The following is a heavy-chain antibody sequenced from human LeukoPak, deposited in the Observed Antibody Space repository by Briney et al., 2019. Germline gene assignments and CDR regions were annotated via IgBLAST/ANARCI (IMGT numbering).Heavy chain of an antibody. V-gene: IGHV4-4*02. CDR2: VNLQGST. Sequence: SETLSLTCGVSGGSITNTNYWTWVRQPPGKGLEWIGEVNLQGSTNYNPSLMGRVPIAVDTSENHISLQLTSVTAADTAVYYCAREGGPYRPLDYSGQGTLVTVSS. CDR1: GGSITNTNY. J-gene: IGHJ4*02. CDR3: AREGGPYRPLDY.